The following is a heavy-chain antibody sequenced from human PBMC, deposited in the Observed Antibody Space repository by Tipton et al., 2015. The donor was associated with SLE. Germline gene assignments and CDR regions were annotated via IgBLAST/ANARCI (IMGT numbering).Heavy chain of an antibody. D-gene: IGHD3-10*01. CDR2: INHSGST. V-gene: IGHV4-34*01. CDR1: GGSFSGYY. CDR3: ASLIKDY. J-gene: IGHJ4*02. Sequence: LRLSCAVYGGSFSGYYWSWIRQPPGKGLEWIGEINHSGSTNYNPSLKSRVTISVDTSKNQFSLKLSSVTAAGTAVYYCASLIKDYWGQGTLVTVSS.